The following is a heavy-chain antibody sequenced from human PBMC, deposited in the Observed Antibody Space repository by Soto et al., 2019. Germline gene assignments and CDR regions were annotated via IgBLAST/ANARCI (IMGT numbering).Heavy chain of an antibody. Sequence: QVQLVESGGGGVQPGRSLRLSCEGPGFTFSSYGLNWVRRAPGKGLEWGAVIWYDGSNKYYADSVKGRFTISRDNSKNTLYLQMNSLRAEDTAVYYCARGGDSSGYYYYGMDVWGQGTTVTVSS. CDR1: GFTFSSYG. V-gene: IGHV3-33*01. J-gene: IGHJ6*02. CDR3: ARGGDSSGYYYYGMDV. CDR2: IWYDGSNK. D-gene: IGHD3-22*01.